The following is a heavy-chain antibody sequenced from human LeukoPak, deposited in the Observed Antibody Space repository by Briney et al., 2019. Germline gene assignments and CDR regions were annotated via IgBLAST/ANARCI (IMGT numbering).Heavy chain of an antibody. CDR1: GYSLTSYW. Sequence: GESLKISCKGSGYSLTSYWIGWVRQMPGKGLEWMGIIYPGDSDTRYSPSFQGQVNIPADKSISTAYLQWSSLKASDTAMYYCARPSIYTDYYYMDVWGKGTTVTVSS. CDR3: ARPSIYTDYYYMDV. V-gene: IGHV5-51*01. CDR2: IYPGDSDT. D-gene: IGHD2-2*02. J-gene: IGHJ6*03.